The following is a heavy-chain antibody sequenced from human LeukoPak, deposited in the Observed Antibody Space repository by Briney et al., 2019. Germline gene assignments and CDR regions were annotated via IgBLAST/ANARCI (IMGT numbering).Heavy chain of an antibody. J-gene: IGHJ3*02. CDR1: GGSFSGYY. V-gene: IGHV4-34*01. D-gene: IGHD1-26*01. Sequence: PSETLSLTCAVYGGSFSGYYWSWIRQPPGKGLEWIGEINHSGSTNYNPSLKSRVTISVDTSKNQFSLKLSSVTAADTAVYYCARQSREPDDAFDIWGQGTMVTVSS. CDR3: ARQSREPDDAFDI. CDR2: INHSGST.